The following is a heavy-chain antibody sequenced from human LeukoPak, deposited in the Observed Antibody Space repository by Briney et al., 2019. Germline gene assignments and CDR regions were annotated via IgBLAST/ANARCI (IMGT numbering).Heavy chain of an antibody. D-gene: IGHD3-22*01. CDR3: ARDHSSGSYFDY. CDR2: ISYDGSNK. Sequence: PGGSLRLSCAASGFTFSTYGMHGFRQAPGKGLEWVAVISYDGSNKYYADSVKGRFTISRDNSKNTLYLQMNSLRAEDTAVYYCARDHSSGSYFDYSGPGTLVTVSS. V-gene: IGHV3-30*03. CDR1: GFTFSTYG. J-gene: IGHJ4*02.